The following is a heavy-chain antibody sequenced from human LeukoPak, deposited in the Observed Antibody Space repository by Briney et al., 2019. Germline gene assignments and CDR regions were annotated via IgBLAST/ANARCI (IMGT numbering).Heavy chain of an antibody. D-gene: IGHD3-9*01. J-gene: IGHJ4*02. CDR3: AKIFWAIDQLRYFDWSQGY. CDR2: ISGSGGST. Sequence: GGSLRLSCAASGFTFSNYAMTWVRQAPGKGLEWVSAISGSGGSTYYADSVKGRFTISRDNSKNTLYLQMNSLRAEDTAVYYCAKIFWAIDQLRYFDWSQGYWGQGTLVTVSS. V-gene: IGHV3-23*01. CDR1: GFTFSNYA.